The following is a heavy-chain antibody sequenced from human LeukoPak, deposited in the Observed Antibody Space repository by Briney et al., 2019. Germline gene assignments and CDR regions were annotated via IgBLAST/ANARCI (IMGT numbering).Heavy chain of an antibody. Sequence: PGRSLRPSCAASGFTFSSYGMHWVRQAPGKGLEWVSSMSGSSTYIFYADSVKGRFTISRDNAKNSLYLQMNSLRAEDTAVYYCAREDSSGPQDHWGQGTLVTVSS. CDR2: MSGSSTYI. J-gene: IGHJ4*02. CDR1: GFTFSSYG. V-gene: IGHV3-21*01. D-gene: IGHD3-22*01. CDR3: AREDSSGPQDH.